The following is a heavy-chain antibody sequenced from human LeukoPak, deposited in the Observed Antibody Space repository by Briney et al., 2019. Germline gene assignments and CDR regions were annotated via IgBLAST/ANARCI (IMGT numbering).Heavy chain of an antibody. CDR2: ISYDGSNK. CDR1: GFTFSSYA. J-gene: IGHJ4*02. CDR3: ARDPTSGSAAFEY. D-gene: IGHD5-12*01. Sequence: EPGRSLRLSCAASGFTFSSYAMHWVRQAPGKGLEWVAVISYDGSNKYYADSVKGRFTISRDNSKNTLYLQMNSLRAEDTAVYYCARDPTSGSAAFEYWGQGTLVTVSS. V-gene: IGHV3-30*04.